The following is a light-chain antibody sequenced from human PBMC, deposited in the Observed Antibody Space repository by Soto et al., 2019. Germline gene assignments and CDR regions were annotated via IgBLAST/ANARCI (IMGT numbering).Light chain of an antibody. V-gene: IGKV1-5*01. J-gene: IGKJ2*01. CDR2: DAS. CDR1: QSISSW. Sequence: DIQMTQSPSTLSASVGDRVTITCRASQSISSWLAWYQQKPGKAPKLLIYDASTLETGVPSRFSGSASGTEFTLTISSLQPDDFATYYCQQFNRYRNTFGQGTKLQI. CDR3: QQFNRYRNT.